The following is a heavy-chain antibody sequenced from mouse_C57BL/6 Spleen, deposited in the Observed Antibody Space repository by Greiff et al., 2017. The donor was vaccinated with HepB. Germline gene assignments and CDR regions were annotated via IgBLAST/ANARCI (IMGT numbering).Heavy chain of an antibody. CDR1: GYSITSGYY. Sequence: EVKLMESGPGLVKPSQSLSLTCSVTGYSITSGYYWNWIRQFPGNKLEWMGYISYDGSNNYNPSLKNRISITRDTSKNQFFLKLNSVTTEDTATYYCARAGSYYFDYWGQGTTLTVSS. CDR2: ISYDGSN. V-gene: IGHV3-6*01. CDR3: ARAGSYYFDY. J-gene: IGHJ2*01. D-gene: IGHD4-1*01.